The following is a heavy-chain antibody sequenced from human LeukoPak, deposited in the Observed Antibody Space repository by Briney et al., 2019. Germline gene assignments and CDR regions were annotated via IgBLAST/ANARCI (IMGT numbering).Heavy chain of an antibody. CDR2: IYYSGST. CDR1: GGSISSGGYY. V-gene: IGHV4-31*03. J-gene: IGHJ5*02. Sequence: SKTLSLTCTVSGGSISSGGYYWSWIRQHPRKGLEWIGYIYYSGSTYYNPSLKSRVTISVDTSKNQFSLKLSSVTAADTAVYYCARARRYCSSTSCYTGVVWFDPWGQGTLVTVSS. CDR3: ARARRYCSSTSCYTGVVWFDP. D-gene: IGHD2-2*02.